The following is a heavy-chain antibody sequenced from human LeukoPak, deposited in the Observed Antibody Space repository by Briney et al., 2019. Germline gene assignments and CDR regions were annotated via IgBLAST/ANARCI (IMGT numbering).Heavy chain of an antibody. CDR2: INYRVPT. V-gene: IGHV4-39*01. Sequence: SETLSLTCTVSGGSISSNSNIWSWHRQPPGRELEWIASINYRVPTYYTPSLNCALTLSVDTSRNQFSLKLNSVTAADTAVFYCVRYVLSGSGLYYFDYWGQGILVTVSS. D-gene: IGHD3-10*01. J-gene: IGHJ4*02. CDR3: VRYVLSGSGLYYFDY. CDR1: GGSISSNSNI.